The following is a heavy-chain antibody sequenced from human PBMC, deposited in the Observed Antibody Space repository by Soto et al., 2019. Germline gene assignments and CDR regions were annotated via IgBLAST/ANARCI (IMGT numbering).Heavy chain of an antibody. CDR2: IYHSGST. J-gene: IGHJ6*02. CDR3: ARFGGGLDV. V-gene: IGHV4-4*02. CDR1: GGSISGINW. D-gene: IGHD3-10*01. Sequence: SETLSLTCAVSGGSISGINWWYWIRQPPGKGLEWIGEIYHSGSTHYNPSLKSRLTISVDKSKNQFSLKLSSVTAADTAVYYCARFGGGLDVWGQGTTVTVSS.